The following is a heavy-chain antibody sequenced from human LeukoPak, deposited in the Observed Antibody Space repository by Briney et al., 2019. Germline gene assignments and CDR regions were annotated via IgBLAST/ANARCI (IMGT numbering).Heavy chain of an antibody. J-gene: IGHJ4*02. V-gene: IGHV3-72*01. D-gene: IGHD5-12*01. CDR3: ARGYSGYDWDY. CDR1: GFTFNNYA. Sequence: GGSLRLSCAASGFTFNNYAMNWVRQAPGKGLEWVGRTRNKANSYTTEYAASVKGRFTISRDDSKNSLYLQMNSLKTEDTAVYYCARGYSGYDWDYWGQGTLVTVSS. CDR2: TRNKANSYTT.